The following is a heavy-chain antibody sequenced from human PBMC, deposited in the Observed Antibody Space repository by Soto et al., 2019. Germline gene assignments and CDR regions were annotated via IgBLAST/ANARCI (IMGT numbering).Heavy chain of an antibody. CDR1: GFTFSNYW. D-gene: IGHD3-16*01. J-gene: IGHJ4*02. CDR3: VTGARTAGHVYHFDD. CDR2: INFDESTS. Sequence: EVQLVESGGGLVRSEGSLRLSCAAFGFTFSNYWMHWVRQAPGKGQVWVSRINFDESTSTYADSVQGRFTISRDNAKNTPYLQLNRLRAEDTAIYYCVTGARTAGHVYHFDDWGQGALVTVSS. V-gene: IGHV3-74*01.